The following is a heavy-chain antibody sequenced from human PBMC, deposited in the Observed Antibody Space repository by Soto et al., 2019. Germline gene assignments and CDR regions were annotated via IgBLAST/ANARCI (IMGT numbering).Heavy chain of an antibody. V-gene: IGHV4-34*01. J-gene: IGHJ4*02. D-gene: IGHD3-22*01. CDR2: INHSGSA. CDR3: ARDNSSGYYYDY. Sequence: SETLSLTCAVYGGSFSGYYWSWIRQPPGKGLEWIGEINHSGSANYNPSLKSRVTISVDTSKNQFSLKLSSVTAADTAVYYCARDNSSGYYYDYWGQGTLVTVSS. CDR1: GGSFSGYY.